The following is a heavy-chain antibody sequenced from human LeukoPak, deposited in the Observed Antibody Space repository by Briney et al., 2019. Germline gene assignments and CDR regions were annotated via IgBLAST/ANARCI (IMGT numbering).Heavy chain of an antibody. CDR2: IYYSGST. Sequence: SETLSLTCTVSGGSISNYYWSWIRQPPGKGLEWIGYIYYSGSTYYNPSLKSRVTISVDTSKNQFSLKLSSVTAADTAVYYCAREGGISGIDYWGQGTLVTVSS. J-gene: IGHJ4*02. CDR1: GGSISNYY. V-gene: IGHV4-30-4*08. D-gene: IGHD3-10*01. CDR3: AREGGISGIDY.